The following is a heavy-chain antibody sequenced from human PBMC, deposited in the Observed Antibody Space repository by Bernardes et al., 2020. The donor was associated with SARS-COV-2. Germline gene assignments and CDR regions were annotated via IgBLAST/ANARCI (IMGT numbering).Heavy chain of an antibody. D-gene: IGHD3-10*01. J-gene: IGHJ6*02. V-gene: IGHV3-74*01. CDR1: GFPFSNYW. CDR3: ATAGSYRFDV. CDR2: INPDGSTT. Sequence: GGSLRLSCAASGFPFSNYWMHWVRQAPGKGLVWVSRINPDGSTTDYADSVKGRFTISRDNAKNTLYLQVDSLRAEDTAVYYCATAGSYRFDVWGQGTTVTVSS.